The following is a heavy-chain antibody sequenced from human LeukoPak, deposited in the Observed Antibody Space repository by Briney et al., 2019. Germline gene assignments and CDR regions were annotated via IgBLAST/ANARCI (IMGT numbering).Heavy chain of an antibody. V-gene: IGHV1-69*02. Sequence: SEKVSCKASGGTFSSYTISWVRQAPGQGREWMGRIIPILGIANYAQKFQGRVTITADKSTSTAYMELSSLRSEDTAVYYCARETIVVVPAAILLPAYYYMDVWGKGTTVTVSS. CDR3: ARETIVVVPAAILLPAYYYMDV. CDR1: GGTFSSYT. D-gene: IGHD2-2*02. CDR2: IIPILGIA. J-gene: IGHJ6*03.